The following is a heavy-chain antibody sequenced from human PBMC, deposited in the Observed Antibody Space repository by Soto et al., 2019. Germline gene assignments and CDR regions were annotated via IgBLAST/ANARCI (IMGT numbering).Heavy chain of an antibody. D-gene: IGHD3-22*01. V-gene: IGHV3-30*18. J-gene: IGHJ3*02. CDR1: GFTFSSYG. CDR3: AKDLPYYYDSSGYSPGAFDI. Sequence: PGGSLRLSCAASGFTFSSYGMHCLRQAPGKGLEWVAVISYDGSNKYYADSVNGRFTISRDNSKNTLYLQMNSLRAEDTAVYYCAKDLPYYYDSSGYSPGAFDIWGQGTMVTVSS. CDR2: ISYDGSNK.